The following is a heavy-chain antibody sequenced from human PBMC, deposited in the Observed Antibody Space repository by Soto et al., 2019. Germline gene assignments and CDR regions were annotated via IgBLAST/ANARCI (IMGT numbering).Heavy chain of an antibody. D-gene: IGHD1-26*01. CDR2: IFSSGRT. CDR1: GDSLLSSY. Sequence: PSETLSLTCSVSGDSLLSSYWSWVRQPAGKGLEWIGHIFSSGRTSYNPSLKSRLTMSIDTSKNLFSLNLTSVTAADTAVYYCARGWDVKYFDCWGQGTQVTVSS. J-gene: IGHJ4*02. CDR3: ARGWDVKYFDC. V-gene: IGHV4-4*07.